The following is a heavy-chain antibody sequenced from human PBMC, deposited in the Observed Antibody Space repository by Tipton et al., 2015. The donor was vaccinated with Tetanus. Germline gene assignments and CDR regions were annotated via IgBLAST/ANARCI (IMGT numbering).Heavy chain of an antibody. D-gene: IGHD1-26*01. CDR3: AREGGPSGSYYSYYYGMDV. Sequence: LRLSCAVYGGSFSGYYWSWIRRPPGKGLEWIGEINHSGSTNYNPSLKSRVTISVDTSKNQFSLKLSSVTAADTAVYYCAREGGPSGSYYSYYYGMDVWGQGTTVTVSS. CDR1: GGSFSGYY. J-gene: IGHJ6*02. CDR2: INHSGST. V-gene: IGHV4-34*01.